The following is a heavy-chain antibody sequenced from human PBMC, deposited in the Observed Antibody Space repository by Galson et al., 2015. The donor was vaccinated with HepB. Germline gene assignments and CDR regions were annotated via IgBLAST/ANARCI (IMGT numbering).Heavy chain of an antibody. CDR3: ATCYCSSTSCRFYFDY. CDR1: GYTLTELS. Sequence: SVKVSCKVSGYTLTELSMHWVRQAPGKGLEWMGGFDPEDGETIYAQKFQGRVTMTEDTSTDTAYMELSSLRSEDTAVYYCATCYCSSTSCRFYFDYWGQGTLVTVSS. CDR2: FDPEDGET. D-gene: IGHD2-2*01. J-gene: IGHJ4*02. V-gene: IGHV1-24*01.